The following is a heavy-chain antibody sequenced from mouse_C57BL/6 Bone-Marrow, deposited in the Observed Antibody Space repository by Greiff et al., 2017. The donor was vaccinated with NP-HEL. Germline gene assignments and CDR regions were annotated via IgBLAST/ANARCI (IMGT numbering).Heavy chain of an antibody. CDR1: GFTLSSYA. D-gene: IGHD1-1*01. CDR2: ISDGGSYT. V-gene: IGHV5-4*01. J-gene: IGHJ1*03. Sequence: EVQLVESGGGLVKPGGSLKLSCAASGFTLSSYAMSWVRQTPEKRLEWVATISDGGSYTYYPDNVKGRFTISRDNAKNNLYLQMSHLKSEDTAMYYCARATVVARYFDVWGTGTTVTVSS. CDR3: ARATVVARYFDV.